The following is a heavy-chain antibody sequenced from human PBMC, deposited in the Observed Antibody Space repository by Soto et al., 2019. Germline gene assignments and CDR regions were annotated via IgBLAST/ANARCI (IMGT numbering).Heavy chain of an antibody. D-gene: IGHD5-12*01. CDR3: ARYGGYEGLRFDP. V-gene: IGHV4-30-4*01. CDR1: GGSISSGDYY. CDR2: IFYSGST. Sequence: QVQLQESGPGLVKPSQTLSLTCTVSGGSISSGDYYWSWIRQPPGKGLEWIGYIFYSGSTYYNPSLKSRVTISVDTSKNQFSLKLSSVTAADTAMYYCARYGGYEGLRFDPWGQGTLVTVSS. J-gene: IGHJ5*02.